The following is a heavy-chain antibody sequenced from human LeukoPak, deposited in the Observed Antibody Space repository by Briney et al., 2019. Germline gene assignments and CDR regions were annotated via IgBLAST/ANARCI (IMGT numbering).Heavy chain of an antibody. Sequence: PGGSLRLSCAASGFTFRSYWMTWVRQPPGKGLEWVANIKEDGSDENYVDSVKGRFTISRHNAKNSLYLQMNRLRAEDTAVYYCARDLDIVVVPAAYDAFDVWGQGTMVTVSS. CDR1: GFTFRSYW. CDR3: ARDLDIVVVPAAYDAFDV. D-gene: IGHD2-2*01. J-gene: IGHJ3*01. CDR2: IKEDGSDE. V-gene: IGHV3-7*01.